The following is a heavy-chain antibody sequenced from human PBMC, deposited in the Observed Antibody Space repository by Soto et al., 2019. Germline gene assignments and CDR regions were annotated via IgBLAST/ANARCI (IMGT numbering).Heavy chain of an antibody. CDR3: ATFGPEPILH. CDR1: GGTFNTYT. V-gene: IGHV1-69*02. J-gene: IGHJ4*02. CDR2: ILPILGVA. D-gene: IGHD2-21*01. Sequence: QVQLVQSGAEVKKPGSSVKVSCKASGGTFNTYTISWVRQAPGQGLEWMGRILPILGVANYAQKFQGRVTITADTSTSAAYMELSSLRSEDTAVYHCATFGPEPILHWCQGTLVTVSS.